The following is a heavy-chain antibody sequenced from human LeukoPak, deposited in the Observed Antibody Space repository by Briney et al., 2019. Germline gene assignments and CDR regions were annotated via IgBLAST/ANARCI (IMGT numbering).Heavy chain of an antibody. CDR3: ARGENGSGSYYDY. Sequence: SETLSLTCGVSGGSISSGDYYWSWIRQPPGKGLEWIGYIYYSGSTYYNPSLKSRVTISVDTSKNQFSPKLSSVTAADTAVHYCARGENGSGSYYDYWGQGTLVTVSS. D-gene: IGHD3-10*01. V-gene: IGHV4-30-4*01. CDR1: GGSISSGDYY. J-gene: IGHJ4*02. CDR2: IYYSGST.